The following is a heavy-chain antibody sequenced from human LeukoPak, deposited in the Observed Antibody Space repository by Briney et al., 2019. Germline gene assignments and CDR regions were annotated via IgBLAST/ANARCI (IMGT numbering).Heavy chain of an antibody. J-gene: IGHJ6*02. CDR2: ISGSGGAT. V-gene: IGHV3-23*01. CDR3: AKVAGYQPYYGMDV. D-gene: IGHD2-2*01. Sequence: GGSLRLSCAASGFSFSSYAMSWVRQVPGKGLEWVSAISGSGGATYYADSVKGRFTISRDNSKNTLYLQMNSLRAEDTAEYYCAKVAGYQPYYGMDVWGQETTVTVSS. CDR1: GFSFSSYA.